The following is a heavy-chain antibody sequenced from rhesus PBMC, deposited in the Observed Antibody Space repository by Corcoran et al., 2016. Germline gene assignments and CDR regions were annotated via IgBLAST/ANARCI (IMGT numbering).Heavy chain of an antibody. CDR2: IYGNSAST. Sequence: QVKLQQWGEGLVKPSETLSLTCAVYGGSISGYYYWSWIRQPPGKGLGCIGYIYGNSASTNYNSSRKRRVTILTDTSKNQFSLKLSSVTAADAAVYYCAREVGYGLDSWGQGVVVTVSS. CDR3: AREVGYGLDS. CDR1: GGSISGYYY. V-gene: IGHV4-73*01. D-gene: IGHD1-44*01. J-gene: IGHJ6*01.